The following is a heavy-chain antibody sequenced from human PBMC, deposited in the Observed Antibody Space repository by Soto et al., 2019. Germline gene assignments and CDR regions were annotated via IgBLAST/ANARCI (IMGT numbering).Heavy chain of an antibody. CDR3: ARGRRTAVTIDY. CDR2: INHSGST. Sequence: PSETLSLTCAVFGGSFSGYYWSWIRQPPGKGLDWIGEINHSGSTNYNPSLESRVTISVDTSKNQFSLKLSSVTAADTAVYYCARGRRTAVTIDYWGQGTLVT. J-gene: IGHJ4*02. D-gene: IGHD4-17*01. CDR1: GGSFSGYY. V-gene: IGHV4-34*01.